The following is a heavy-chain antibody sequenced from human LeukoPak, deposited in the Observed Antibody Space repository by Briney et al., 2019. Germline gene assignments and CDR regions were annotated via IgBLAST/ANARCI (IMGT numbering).Heavy chain of an antibody. Sequence: PGGSLRLSCAASGFTFTSYAMSWVRQAPGKGLEWVSYISSSSSTIYYADSVKGRFTISRDNAKNSLYLQMNSLRAEDTAVYYCARDGVGATFDYWGQGTLVTVSS. V-gene: IGHV3-48*01. CDR1: GFTFTSYA. CDR3: ARDGVGATFDY. CDR2: ISSSSSTI. D-gene: IGHD1-26*01. J-gene: IGHJ4*02.